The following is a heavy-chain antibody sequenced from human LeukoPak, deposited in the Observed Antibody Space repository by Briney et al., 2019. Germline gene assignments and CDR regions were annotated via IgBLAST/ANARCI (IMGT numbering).Heavy chain of an antibody. CDR3: AKLDSSGWYRGYFDY. D-gene: IGHD6-19*01. CDR1: GFTFSSYA. J-gene: IGHJ4*02. CDR2: ISGSGGST. Sequence: PGGSLRLSCAAPGFTFSSYAMSWVRQAPGKGLEWVSAISGSGGSTYYADSVKGRFTISRDNSKNTLYLQMNSLRAEDTAVYYCAKLDSSGWYRGYFDYWGQGTLVTVSS. V-gene: IGHV3-23*01.